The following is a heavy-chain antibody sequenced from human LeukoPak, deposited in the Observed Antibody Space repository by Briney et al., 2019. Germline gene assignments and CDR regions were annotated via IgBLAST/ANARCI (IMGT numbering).Heavy chain of an antibody. D-gene: IGHD2-21*01. CDR1: GASISSRDHY. J-gene: IGHJ4*02. V-gene: IGHV4-39*01. CDR3: ARGVEMWSYFDS. Sequence: SETLSLTCSVSGASISSRDHYWAWIRQPPGKGLEWIGSVYFSGSTYYKASLKSRLTISVDTSKNQFSLTLKSVTAADTSVYYCARGVEMWSYFDSWGQGTPLIVS. CDR2: VYFSGST.